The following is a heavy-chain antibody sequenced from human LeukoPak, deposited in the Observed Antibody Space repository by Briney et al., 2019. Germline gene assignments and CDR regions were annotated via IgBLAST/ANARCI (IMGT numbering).Heavy chain of an antibody. J-gene: IGHJ5*02. V-gene: IGHV4-31*03. CDR3: ASVIGAVPNWFDP. D-gene: IGHD6-13*01. Sequence: PSQTLSLTCTVSGGSISSGGYYWSWIRQHPGKGLEWIGYIYDSGATSYNPSLKSRLTISVDTSRNQFSLRLSSVTAADTAVYYCASVIGAVPNWFDPWGQGTLVTVSS. CDR2: IYDSGAT. CDR1: GGSISSGGYY.